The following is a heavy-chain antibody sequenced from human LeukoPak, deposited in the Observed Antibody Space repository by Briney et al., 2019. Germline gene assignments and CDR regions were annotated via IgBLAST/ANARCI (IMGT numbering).Heavy chain of an antibody. Sequence: GGSLRLSCAASGFTVSTNYMSWVRQAPGKGLEWVSYISRSGSTIYYADSVKGRFTISRDNAKNSLYLQMNSLRAEDTAVYYCAGGSGEQWLVRLDYWGQGTLVTVSS. CDR1: GFTVSTNY. J-gene: IGHJ4*02. CDR2: ISRSGSTI. CDR3: AGGSGEQWLVRLDY. D-gene: IGHD6-19*01. V-gene: IGHV3-11*04.